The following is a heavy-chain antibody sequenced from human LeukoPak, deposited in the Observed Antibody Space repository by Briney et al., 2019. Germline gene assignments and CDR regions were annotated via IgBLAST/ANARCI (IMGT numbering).Heavy chain of an antibody. Sequence: ASVKVSCKASGYTFTSYGISWVRQAPGQGLEWMGWISAYNGNTNYAQKLQGRVTMTTDTSTSTACMELRSLRSDDTAVYYCARVGSADYGDYRGAFDIWGQGTMVTVSS. CDR3: ARVGSADYGDYRGAFDI. CDR2: ISAYNGNT. D-gene: IGHD4-17*01. J-gene: IGHJ3*02. CDR1: GYTFTSYG. V-gene: IGHV1-18*04.